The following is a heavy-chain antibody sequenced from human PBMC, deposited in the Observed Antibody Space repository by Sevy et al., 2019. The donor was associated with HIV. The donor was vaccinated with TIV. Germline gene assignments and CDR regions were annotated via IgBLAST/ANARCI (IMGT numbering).Heavy chain of an antibody. CDR1: GFTPSTYG. Sequence: GGSLRLSCAASGFTPSTYGMHWVRQAPGKGLEWVAVIGYDGSNKYYADSVKGRFTISRDNSKNTLFLQMDSLRAEDTAAYYCARDPRMYGDYLLAYFDSWGQGTLVTVSS. CDR3: ARDPRMYGDYLLAYFDS. CDR2: IGYDGSNK. D-gene: IGHD2-8*01. V-gene: IGHV3-33*01. J-gene: IGHJ4*02.